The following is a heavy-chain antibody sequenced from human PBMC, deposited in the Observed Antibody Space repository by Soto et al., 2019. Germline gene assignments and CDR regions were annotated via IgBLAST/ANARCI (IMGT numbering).Heavy chain of an antibody. CDR1: VFNFGDYG. CDR2: IGNDGAAR. V-gene: IGHV3-30*18. J-gene: IGHJ4*02. Sequence: QPWGALRDSCVGSVFNFGDYGMHWVRHSPGKGLEWVAVIGNDGAARFYGDVVKGRFTISRGNSRSTFYLQMNSLRPEDTAMYYCAKETIAVAGPNYFDFWGQGTQVTVSS. CDR3: AKETIAVAGPNYFDF. D-gene: IGHD6-19*01.